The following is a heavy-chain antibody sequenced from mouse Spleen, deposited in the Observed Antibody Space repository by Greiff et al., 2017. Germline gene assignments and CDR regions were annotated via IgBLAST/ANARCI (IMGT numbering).Heavy chain of an antibody. CDR3: ARDLDSSGYGVWFAY. CDR2: ISYSGST. Sequence: EVQLVESGPGMVKPSQSLSLTCTVTGYSITSGYDWHWIRHFPGNKLEWMGYISYSGSTNYNPSLKSRISITHDTSKNHFFLKLNSVTTEDTATYYRARDLDSSGYGVWFAYWGQGTLVTVSA. V-gene: IGHV3-1*01. CDR1: GYSITSGYD. J-gene: IGHJ3*01. D-gene: IGHD3-2*01.